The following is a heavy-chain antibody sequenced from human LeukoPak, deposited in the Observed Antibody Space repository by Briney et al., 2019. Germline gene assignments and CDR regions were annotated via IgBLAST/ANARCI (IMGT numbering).Heavy chain of an antibody. CDR2: ISGSGATT. CDR1: GFTFTSYA. CDR3: AKSGSGWGAFDY. J-gene: IGHJ4*02. D-gene: IGHD6-19*01. V-gene: IGHV3-23*01. Sequence: PGGSLRLSCAASGFTFTSYAMNWVRQAPGKGLKWVSAISGSGATTYYADSVKGRFTISRDNSRSTLYLQMNSLRAEDTAVYYCAKSGSGWGAFDYWGQGTLVTVSS.